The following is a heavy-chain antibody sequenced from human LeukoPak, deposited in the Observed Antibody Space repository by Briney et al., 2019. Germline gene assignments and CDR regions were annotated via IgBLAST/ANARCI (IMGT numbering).Heavy chain of an antibody. CDR3: ARRGGTIFGVLITIGDYMDV. J-gene: IGHJ6*03. CDR1: GYTFTSYY. V-gene: IGHV1-46*01. CDR2: INPSGGST. D-gene: IGHD3-3*01. Sequence: ASVKVSCKASGYTFTSYYMHWVRQAPGQGLEWMGIINPSGGSTSYAQKFQGRVTMTRDTSTSTVYMELSSLRSEDTAVYYCARRGGTIFGVLITIGDYMDVWGKGTTVTVSS.